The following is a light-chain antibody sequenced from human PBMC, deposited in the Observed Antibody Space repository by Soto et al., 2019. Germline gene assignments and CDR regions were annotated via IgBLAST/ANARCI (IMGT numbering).Light chain of an antibody. CDR1: QTINTW. CDR2: RAS. V-gene: IGKV1-5*03. J-gene: IGKJ3*01. Sequence: DIQMTQSPSTPSASVGDRVTITCRASQTINTWLAWYQQKPGKAPKLLIYRASNLVSGVPSRFSGSGSGTEFTLTISSLQPDDFSIYYCQQYETYSGTFGPGTKVDI. CDR3: QQYETYSGT.